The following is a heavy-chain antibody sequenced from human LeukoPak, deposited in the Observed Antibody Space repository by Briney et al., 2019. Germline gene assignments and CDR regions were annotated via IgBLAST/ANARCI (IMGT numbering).Heavy chain of an antibody. Sequence: SVKVSCKASGGTFSSYAISWVRQAPGQGLEWMGRITPIFGIANYAQKFQGRVTITADKSTSTAYMELSSLRSEDTAVYYCATYYYDSSGYYDYWGQGTLVTVSS. V-gene: IGHV1-69*04. CDR3: ATYYYDSSGYYDY. CDR1: GGTFSSYA. CDR2: ITPIFGIA. J-gene: IGHJ4*02. D-gene: IGHD3-22*01.